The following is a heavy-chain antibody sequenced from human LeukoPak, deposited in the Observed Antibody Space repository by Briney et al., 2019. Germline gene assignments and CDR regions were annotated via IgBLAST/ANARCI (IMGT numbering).Heavy chain of an antibody. V-gene: IGHV4-39*01. CDR2: IYYSGST. CDR3: ARHLYYYGSGSYHYYYYYYMDV. CDR1: GGSISSRSYY. Sequence: SETLSLTCTVSGGSISSRSYYWGWIRQPPGKGLEWIGSIYYSGSTYYNPSLKSRVTISVDTSKNQFSLKLSSVTAADTAVYYCARHLYYYGSGSYHYYYYYYMDVWGKGTTVTVSS. D-gene: IGHD3-10*01. J-gene: IGHJ6*03.